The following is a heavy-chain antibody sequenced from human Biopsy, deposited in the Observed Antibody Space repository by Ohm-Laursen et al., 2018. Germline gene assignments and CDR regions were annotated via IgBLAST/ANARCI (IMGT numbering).Heavy chain of an antibody. CDR1: GFSFSDYH. CDR2: ISGGGTI. Sequence: SLRLSCTASGFSFSDYHMRWIRQAPGRGLEWVSYISGGGTIYYGDSMKGRVTISRDNAKNSLYLQMHSLRAKDTAVYYCARVFARLGPCSGGTCYPGDDYWGQGTLVTVSS. V-gene: IGHV3-11*01. CDR3: ARVFARLGPCSGGTCYPGDDY. D-gene: IGHD2-15*01. J-gene: IGHJ4*02.